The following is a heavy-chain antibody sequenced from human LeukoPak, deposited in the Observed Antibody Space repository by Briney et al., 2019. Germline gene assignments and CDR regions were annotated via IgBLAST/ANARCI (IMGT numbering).Heavy chain of an antibody. J-gene: IGHJ4*02. D-gene: IGHD3-22*01. Sequence: SQTLSLTCAISGDSVSSKSAAWHWIRQSPSRGLEWLGRTYYRSKWYNDYAVSVKGRITINPGTSENQFSLQLNSVTPEDTAVYYCARVLHKRNYDSSDYYGYWGQGTLVTVSS. CDR3: ARVLHKRNYDSSDYYGY. CDR1: GDSVSSKSAA. V-gene: IGHV6-1*01. CDR2: TYYRSKWYN.